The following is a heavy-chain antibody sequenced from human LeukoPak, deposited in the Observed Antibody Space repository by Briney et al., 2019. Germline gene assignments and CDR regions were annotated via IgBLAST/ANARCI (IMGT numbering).Heavy chain of an antibody. V-gene: IGHV1-3*01. CDR3: ARAPASYSGYDYYFDC. Sequence: ASVKVSCKASGYTFTSYAMHWVRQAPGQRLEWMGWINAGNGNTKYSQKFQGRVTITRDTSASTAYMELSSLRSEDTAVYYCARAPASYSGYDYYFDCWGQGTLVTVSS. J-gene: IGHJ4*02. CDR2: INAGNGNT. D-gene: IGHD5-12*01. CDR1: GYTFTSYA.